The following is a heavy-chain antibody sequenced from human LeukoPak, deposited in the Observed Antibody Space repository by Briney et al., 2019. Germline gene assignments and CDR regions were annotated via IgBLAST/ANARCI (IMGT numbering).Heavy chain of an antibody. V-gene: IGHV3-23*01. CDR3: AKEYSVRNQFDY. CDR2: ISAGGGNT. D-gene: IGHD1-14*01. J-gene: IGHJ4*02. Sequence: GGSLRLSCAASGFTFSTYGMNWVRQAAAKGLVWVSAISAGGGNTYYADSVKGRFTISRDNSKNTLFLEMNSLRAEDTAVYYCAKEYSVRNQFDYWGQGTLVAVSS. CDR1: GFTFSTYG.